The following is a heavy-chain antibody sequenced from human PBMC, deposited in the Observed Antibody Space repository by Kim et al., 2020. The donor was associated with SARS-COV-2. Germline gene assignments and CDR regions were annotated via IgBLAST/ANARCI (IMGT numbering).Heavy chain of an antibody. CDR3: AREPSGYSGYRLDY. V-gene: IGHV1-18*01. D-gene: IGHD5-12*01. Sequence: AQKLQGRVTMTTDTSTSTAYMELRSLRSDDTAVYYCAREPSGYSGYRLDYWGQGTLVTVSS. J-gene: IGHJ4*02.